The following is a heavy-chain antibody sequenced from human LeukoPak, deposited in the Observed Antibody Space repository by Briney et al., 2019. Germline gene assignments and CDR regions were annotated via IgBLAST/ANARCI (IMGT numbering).Heavy chain of an antibody. D-gene: IGHD6-13*01. V-gene: IGHV6-1*01. CDR2: TYYRSKWYN. Sequence: SLTLSFTSAISRYSVSSNSAARRWLRQSPSRGLQWLGRTYYRSKWYNDYAVSVKTRITINTDTSKNQFSLQLNSVTPDYRAVYYCARDGGTSCGWYRVLGYWGQGT. CDR1: RYSVSSNSAA. J-gene: IGHJ1*01. CDR3: ARDGGTSCGWYRVLGY.